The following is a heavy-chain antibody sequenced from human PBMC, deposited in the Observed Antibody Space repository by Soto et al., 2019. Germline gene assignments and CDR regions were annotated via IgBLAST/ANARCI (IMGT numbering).Heavy chain of an antibody. CDR3: ARDTGISSDWFDP. V-gene: IGHV1-69*13. Sequence: SVKVSCKASGGTFSSYAISWVRQAPGQGLEWMGGIIPIFGTANYAQKFQGRVTITADESTSTAYMELSSLRSEDTAVYYCARDTGISSDWFDPWGQGTLVTVSS. CDR1: GGTFSSYA. J-gene: IGHJ5*02. CDR2: IIPIFGTA. D-gene: IGHD2-15*01.